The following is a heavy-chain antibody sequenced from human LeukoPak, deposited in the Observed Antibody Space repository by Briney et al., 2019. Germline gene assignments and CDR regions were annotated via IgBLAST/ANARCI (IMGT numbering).Heavy chain of an antibody. V-gene: IGHV1-2*02. Sequence: ASVKVSCKASGYTFTGYYMHWVRHAPGQGLEWMGWINPNSGGTNYAQNFEGRVTMTRDTSISTAYMELRSLRSDDTAVYYCARDFGYYDSSGYYWGQGTLVTVSS. CDR2: INPNSGGT. D-gene: IGHD3-22*01. J-gene: IGHJ4*02. CDR3: ARDFGYYDSSGYY. CDR1: GYTFTGYY.